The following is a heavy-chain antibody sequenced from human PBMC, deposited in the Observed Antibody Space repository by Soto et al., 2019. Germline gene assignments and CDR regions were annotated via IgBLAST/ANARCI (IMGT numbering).Heavy chain of an antibody. D-gene: IGHD1-7*01. CDR1: GYTFTGYY. Sequence: GASVKVSCKASGYTFTGYYMHWVRQAPGQGLEWMGWINPNSGGTNYAQKFQGWVTMTRDTSISTAYMELSRLRSDDTAVYYCAREGNGEGTPSEMRYYYMDVWGKGTTVTVSS. CDR3: AREGNGEGTPSEMRYYYMDV. J-gene: IGHJ6*03. V-gene: IGHV1-2*04. CDR2: INPNSGGT.